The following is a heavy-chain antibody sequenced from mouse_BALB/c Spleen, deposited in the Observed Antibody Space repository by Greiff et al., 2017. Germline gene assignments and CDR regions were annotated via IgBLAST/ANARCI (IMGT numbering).Heavy chain of an antibody. CDR1: GFTFSDYY. J-gene: IGHJ4*01. CDR2: ISDGGSYT. CDR3: ARVYYRYYAMDY. D-gene: IGHD2-14*01. Sequence: DVKLVESGGGLVKPGGSLKLSCAASGFTFSDYYMYWVRQTPEKRLEWVATISDGGSYTYYPDSVKGRFTISRDNAKNNLYLQMSSLKSEDTAMYYCARVYYRYYAMDYWGQGTSVTVSS. V-gene: IGHV5-4*02.